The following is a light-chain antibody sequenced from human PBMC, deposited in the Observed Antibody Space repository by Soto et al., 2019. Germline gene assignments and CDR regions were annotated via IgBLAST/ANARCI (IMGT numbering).Light chain of an antibody. CDR1: QIVRTN. CDR3: TQYNDWPRT. V-gene: IGKV3-15*01. Sequence: EIVMTQYQGTQSVSPAERTTLSCSASQIVRTNVAWYQQKPGQTPSLLIYGASTSATCIPAKFSGSGSGTELTLTISSLQNADFGVYDCTQYNDWPRTFGKETTLAVK. J-gene: IGKJ2*01. CDR2: GAS.